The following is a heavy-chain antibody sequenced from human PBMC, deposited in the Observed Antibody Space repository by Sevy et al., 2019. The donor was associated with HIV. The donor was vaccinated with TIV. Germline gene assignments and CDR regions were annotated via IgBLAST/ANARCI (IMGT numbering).Heavy chain of an antibody. CDR3: AREGVVAAAADGLNYYYYMDV. J-gene: IGHJ6*03. Sequence: SETLSLTCAVYGGSFSGYYWSWIRQPPGKGLEWIGEINHSGSTNYNPSLKSRVTISVDTSKNQFSLKLSSVTAADTAVYYCAREGVVAAAADGLNYYYYMDVWGKGTTVTVSS. D-gene: IGHD2-15*01. CDR2: INHSGST. V-gene: IGHV4-34*01. CDR1: GGSFSGYY.